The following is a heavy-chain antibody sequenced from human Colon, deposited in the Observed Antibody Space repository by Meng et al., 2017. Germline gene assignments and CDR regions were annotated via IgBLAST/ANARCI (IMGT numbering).Heavy chain of an antibody. CDR3: ARDWGDVRGGFDF. J-gene: IGHJ4*02. CDR2: TYYRSKYYN. Sequence: QPPVPGLVHTSQTLSLSCAISGDIVSSNSAAWNWIRQSPSRGIEWLGRTYYRSKYYNDYALSVKSRITINPDTSKNQFSLQLNSVTPEDTAIYYCARDWGDVRGGFDFWGQGTLVTVSS. D-gene: IGHD3-10*02. CDR1: GDIVSSNSAA. V-gene: IGHV6-1*01.